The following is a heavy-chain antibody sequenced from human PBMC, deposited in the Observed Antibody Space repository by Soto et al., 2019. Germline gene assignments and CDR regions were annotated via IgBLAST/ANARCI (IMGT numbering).Heavy chain of an antibody. D-gene: IGHD3-9*01. V-gene: IGHV4-34*01. CDR2: INHSGST. CDR1: GGSFSGYY. Sequence: SETLSLTCAVYGGSFSGYYWSWIRQPPGKGLEWIGEINHSGSTNYNPSLKSRVTISVDTSKNQFSLKLSSVTAADTAVYYCARSSRYFNWFPDVYGMDVWGQGTTVTV. J-gene: IGHJ6*02. CDR3: ARSSRYFNWFPDVYGMDV.